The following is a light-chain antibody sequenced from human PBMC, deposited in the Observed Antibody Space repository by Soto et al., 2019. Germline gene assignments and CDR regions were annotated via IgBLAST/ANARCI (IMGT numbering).Light chain of an antibody. CDR2: GAS. CDR1: QSLTTRY. J-gene: IGKJ5*01. V-gene: IGKV3-20*01. Sequence: EIVLTQSPGTLSLFPGERATLSCRASQSLTTRYLAWYQQKPGQAPRLLIYGASSWATGIPDRFSGSGSGTYFTITISRLEHEDFALYYCQQYGTSPTFGQGTRLEIK. CDR3: QQYGTSPT.